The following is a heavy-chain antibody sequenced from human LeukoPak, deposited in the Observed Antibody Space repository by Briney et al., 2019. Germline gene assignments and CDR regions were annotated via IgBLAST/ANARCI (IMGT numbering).Heavy chain of an antibody. J-gene: IGHJ3*02. Sequence: GESLQISCKGSGYSFTSYWIGWVRQLPGKGLEWMGIIYPCDSDTRYSPSFQGQVTISADKSISTAYLQWSSLKASDTAMYYCARQDSITMILDAFDIWGQGTMVTVSS. CDR2: IYPCDSDT. D-gene: IGHD3-22*01. V-gene: IGHV5-51*01. CDR1: GYSFTSYW. CDR3: ARQDSITMILDAFDI.